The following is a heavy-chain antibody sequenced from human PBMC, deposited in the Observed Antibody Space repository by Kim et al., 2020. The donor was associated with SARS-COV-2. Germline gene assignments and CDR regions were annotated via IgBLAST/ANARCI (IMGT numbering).Heavy chain of an antibody. J-gene: IGHJ3*02. V-gene: IGHV3-74*01. D-gene: IGHD1-1*01. CDR3: VSGAFDI. CDR2: DGSST. Sequence: DGSSTSYADSVKGRFTISRDNAKNTLYLQMNSLRAEDTAVYYCVSGAFDIWGQGTMVTVSS.